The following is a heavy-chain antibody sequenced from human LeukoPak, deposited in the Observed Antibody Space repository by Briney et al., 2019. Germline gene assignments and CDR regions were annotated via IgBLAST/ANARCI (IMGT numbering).Heavy chain of an antibody. CDR2: IYYSGST. D-gene: IGHD2-15*01. CDR1: GGSISSSSYY. J-gene: IGHJ4*02. CDR3: ARLRSAQFDY. V-gene: IGHV4-39*01. Sequence: PSETLSLTCTVSGGSISSSSYYWGWIRQPPGKGLEWIGSIYYSGSTYYNPSLKSRVTISVDTSKNQFSLKLSSVTAADTAVCYCARLRSAQFDYWGQGTLVTVSS.